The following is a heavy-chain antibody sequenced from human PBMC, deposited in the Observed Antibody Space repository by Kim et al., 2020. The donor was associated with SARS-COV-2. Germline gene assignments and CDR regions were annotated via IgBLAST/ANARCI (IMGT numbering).Heavy chain of an antibody. CDR1: GGSISSSSYY. Sequence: SETLSLTCTVSGGSISSSSYYWGWIRQPPGKGLEWIGSIYYSGSTYYNPSLKSRVTISVDTSKNQFSLKLSSVTAADTAVYYCARLCSSTSCQSYPRNAFDIWGQGTMVTVSS. CDR3: ARLCSSTSCQSYPRNAFDI. J-gene: IGHJ3*02. CDR2: IYYSGST. V-gene: IGHV4-39*01. D-gene: IGHD2-2*01.